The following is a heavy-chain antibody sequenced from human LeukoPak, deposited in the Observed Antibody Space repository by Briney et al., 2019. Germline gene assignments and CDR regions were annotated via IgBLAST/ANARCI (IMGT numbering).Heavy chain of an antibody. V-gene: IGHV3-9*03. Sequence: PGGSLRLSYAASGFTFSSYAMHWVRQAPGKGLEWVSGISWNSGSIGYADSVKGRFTISRDNAKNSLYLQMNSLRAEDMALYYCAKGSYGSGSYPDYWGQGTLVTVSS. J-gene: IGHJ4*02. CDR2: ISWNSGSI. CDR3: AKGSYGSGSYPDY. CDR1: GFTFSSYA. D-gene: IGHD3-10*01.